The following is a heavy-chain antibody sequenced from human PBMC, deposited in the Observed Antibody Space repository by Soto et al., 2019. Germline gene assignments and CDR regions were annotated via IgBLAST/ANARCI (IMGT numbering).Heavy chain of an antibody. J-gene: IGHJ4*02. CDR1: GFPFSSYS. Sequence: EVQLVESGGGLVKPGESLRFSCAASGFPFSSYSMNWVRQAPGKGLGGVSSISSSSSYIYYADSVKGRFTISRDNAKNSLYLQMNSLRAEDTAVYYCARDQPGYSYGYGLGYWGQGTLVTVSS. D-gene: IGHD5-18*01. CDR2: ISSSSSYI. CDR3: ARDQPGYSYGYGLGY. V-gene: IGHV3-21*01.